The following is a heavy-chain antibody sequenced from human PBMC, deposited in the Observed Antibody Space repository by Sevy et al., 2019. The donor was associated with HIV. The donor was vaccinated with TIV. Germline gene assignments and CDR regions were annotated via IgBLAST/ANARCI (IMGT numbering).Heavy chain of an antibody. CDR2: IYPGDSDT. J-gene: IGHJ4*02. V-gene: IGHV5-51*01. Sequence: GESLKISCKGSGYSFTSYWIGWVRQMPGKGLEWMGIIYPGDSDTRCSPSFQGQVTISADKSISTAYLQWSSLKASDTAMYYCASRSGSYSTGFDYWGQGTLVTVSS. D-gene: IGHD1-26*01. CDR3: ASRSGSYSTGFDY. CDR1: GYSFTSYW.